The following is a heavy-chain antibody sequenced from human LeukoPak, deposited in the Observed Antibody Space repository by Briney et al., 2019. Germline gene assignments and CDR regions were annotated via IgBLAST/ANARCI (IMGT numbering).Heavy chain of an antibody. Sequence: ASVKVSCKASGYTFTSYGISWVRQAPGQGLEWMGWISAYNGSTNYAQKLQGRVTMTTDTSTSTAYMELRSLRSDDTAVYYCARDYIVVVPAAISFYYYGMDVWGQGTTVTVSS. J-gene: IGHJ6*02. CDR2: ISAYNGST. D-gene: IGHD2-2*01. CDR3: ARDYIVVVPAAISFYYYGMDV. V-gene: IGHV1-18*01. CDR1: GYTFTSYG.